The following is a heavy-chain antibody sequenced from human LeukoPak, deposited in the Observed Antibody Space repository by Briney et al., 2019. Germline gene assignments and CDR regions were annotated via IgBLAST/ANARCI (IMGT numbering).Heavy chain of an antibody. CDR2: IYYSGST. CDR3: AREGIAAAGKRFDY. V-gene: IGHV4-59*01. D-gene: IGHD6-13*01. J-gene: IGHJ4*02. Sequence: PSETLSLTCTVSGGSISSYYWSWIRQPPGKGLEWIGYIYYSGSTNYNPSLKSRVTISVDTSKNQFSLKLSSVTAADTAVYYCAREGIAAAGKRFDYWGQGTLVTVSS. CDR1: GGSISSYY.